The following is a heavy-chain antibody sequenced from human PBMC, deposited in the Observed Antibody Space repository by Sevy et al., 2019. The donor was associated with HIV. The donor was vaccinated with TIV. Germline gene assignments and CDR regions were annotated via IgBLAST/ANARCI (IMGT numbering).Heavy chain of an antibody. V-gene: IGHV3-23*01. J-gene: IGHJ4*02. CDR3: ATFSITIFGVGTPPYYFDY. CDR1: GFTFSSYA. Sequence: HTGGSLRLSCAASGFTFSSYAMSWVRQAPGKGLEWVSAISGSGGSTYYADSVKGRFTISRDNSKNTLYLQMNSLRAEDTAVYYCATFSITIFGVGTPPYYFDYWGQGTLVTVSS. D-gene: IGHD3-3*01. CDR2: ISGSGGST.